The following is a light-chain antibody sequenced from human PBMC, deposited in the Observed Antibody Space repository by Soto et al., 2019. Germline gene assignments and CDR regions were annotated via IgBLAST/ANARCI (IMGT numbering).Light chain of an antibody. Sequence: EIVLTQSPGTLSLSPGERATLSCRASQSVSSSYLAWYQQKPGQAPRLLIYGASSRATGIPDRLSGSGSGTDFTLTISRLEPEDCAVYYCQQYGSSPSFGGGTKVEIK. CDR1: QSVSSSY. V-gene: IGKV3-20*01. CDR3: QQYGSSPS. CDR2: GAS. J-gene: IGKJ4*01.